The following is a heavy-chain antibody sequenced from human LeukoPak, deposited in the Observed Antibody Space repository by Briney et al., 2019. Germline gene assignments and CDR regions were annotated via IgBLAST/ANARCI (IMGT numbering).Heavy chain of an antibody. J-gene: IGHJ5*02. D-gene: IGHD2-8*02. CDR1: GVSFNAYY. Sequence: PSETLSLTCTVSGVSFNAYYWSWIRQSPGKGRRGLEEVSPGGYIKYNPSLRSRVTISVDTSENQLSLRLSSVTAADTAMYYCARIRCGHTGDICYNHWAQGTLVTVSS. CDR3: ARIRCGHTGDICYNH. CDR2: VSPGGYI. V-gene: IGHV4-34*01.